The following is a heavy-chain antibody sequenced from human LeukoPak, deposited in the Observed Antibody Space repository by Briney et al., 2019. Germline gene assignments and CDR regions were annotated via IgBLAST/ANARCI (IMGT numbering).Heavy chain of an antibody. CDR3: ARDLQLERNEGY. J-gene: IGHJ4*02. CDR1: GFTFSNYG. Sequence: GGSLRLSCAASGFTFSNYGIHWVRQAPGKGLEWVAVISYDGSNKYYADSAKGRFTISRDNSKNTLYLQMNSLRAEDTAVYYCARDLQLERNEGYWGQGTLVTVSS. D-gene: IGHD1-1*01. V-gene: IGHV3-30*03. CDR2: ISYDGSNK.